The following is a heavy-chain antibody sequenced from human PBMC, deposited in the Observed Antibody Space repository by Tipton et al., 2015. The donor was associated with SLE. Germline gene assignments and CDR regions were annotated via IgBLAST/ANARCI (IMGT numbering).Heavy chain of an antibody. Sequence: TLSLTCTVSGGSISSGTYYWDWIRQFPGKGLEWIGYFHYSGSTNYNPSLKSRVTISLDKSKNQFSLKLSSVTAADTAVYYCARGGTVFGVVLNWFDPWGQGTLVTVSS. J-gene: IGHJ5*02. CDR1: GGSISSGTYY. V-gene: IGHV4-61*05. D-gene: IGHD3-3*01. CDR2: FHYSGST. CDR3: ARGGTVFGVVLNWFDP.